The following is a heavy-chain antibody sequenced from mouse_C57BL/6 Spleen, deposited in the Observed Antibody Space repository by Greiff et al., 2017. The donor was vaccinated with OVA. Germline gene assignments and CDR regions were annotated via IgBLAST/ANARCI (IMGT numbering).Heavy chain of an antibody. CDR1: GYTFTSYW. CDR3: ARTLIYYFAMDY. Sequence: QVQLQQPGAELVKPGASVKMSCKASGYTFTSYWITWVKQRPGQGLEWIGDIYPGSGSTNYNEKFKSKATLTVDTSSSTAYMQLSSLTSEDSAVYYCARTLIYYFAMDYWGQGTSVTVSS. CDR2: IYPGSGST. V-gene: IGHV1-55*01. D-gene: IGHD2-4*01. J-gene: IGHJ4*01.